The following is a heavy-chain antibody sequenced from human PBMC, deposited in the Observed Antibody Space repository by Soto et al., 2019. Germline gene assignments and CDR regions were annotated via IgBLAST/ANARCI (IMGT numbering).Heavy chain of an antibody. D-gene: IGHD5-18*01. J-gene: IGHJ3*02. CDR1: GYSFTSYW. V-gene: IGHV5-51*01. CDR3: ARLSANSQGAFDI. Sequence: GESLKISCKGSGYSFTSYWIGWVRQMPGKGLEWMGIIYPGDSDTRYSPSFQGQVTISADKSISPAYLQWSSLKASDTAMYYCARLSANSQGAFDIWGQGTMVTVSS. CDR2: IYPGDSDT.